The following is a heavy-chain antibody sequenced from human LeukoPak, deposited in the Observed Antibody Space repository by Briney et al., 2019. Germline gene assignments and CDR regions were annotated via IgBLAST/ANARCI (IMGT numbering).Heavy chain of an antibody. Sequence: ASVKVSCKASGYTFISYGISWVRQAPGQGLEWMGWVSAYADDTNYVQKFQGRVTMTTDTSTSTAYMALRSLRFDDTAVYYCARDCIGCHGFDYWGQGTLVTVSS. D-gene: IGHD2-15*01. CDR3: ARDCIGCHGFDY. J-gene: IGHJ4*02. CDR2: VSAYADDT. CDR1: GYTFISYG. V-gene: IGHV1-18*01.